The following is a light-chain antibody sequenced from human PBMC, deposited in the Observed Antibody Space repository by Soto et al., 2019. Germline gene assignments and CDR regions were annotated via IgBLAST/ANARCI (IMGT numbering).Light chain of an antibody. CDR3: QQLKT. CDR2: DAS. J-gene: IGKJ3*01. CDR1: QSISSW. Sequence: DIQMTQSPSTLSASVGDRVTITCRASQSISSWLAWYQQKPGKAPKLLIYDASNLETGVPSRFSGSGSGTDFTFTISSLQPEDIATYYCQQLKTFGPGTKVDIK. V-gene: IGKV1-5*01.